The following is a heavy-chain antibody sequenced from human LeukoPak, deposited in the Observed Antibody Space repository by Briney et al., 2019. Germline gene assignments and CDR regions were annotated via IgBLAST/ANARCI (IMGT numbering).Heavy chain of an antibody. Sequence: GSLRLSCAASGFTFSSYAVHWVRQAPGKGLEYVSAISSNGGSTYYANSVKGRFTISRDNSKNTLYLQMGSLRAEDMAVYYCARATAVAGTGYYYGMDVWGQGTTVTVSS. V-gene: IGHV3-64*01. CDR3: ARATAVAGTGYYYGMDV. CDR2: ISSNGGST. CDR1: GFTFSSYA. J-gene: IGHJ6*02. D-gene: IGHD6-19*01.